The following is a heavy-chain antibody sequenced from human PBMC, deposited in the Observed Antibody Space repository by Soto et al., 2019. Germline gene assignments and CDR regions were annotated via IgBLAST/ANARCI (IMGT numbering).Heavy chain of an antibody. CDR1: GYTFTSYY. Sequence: QVQLVQSGAEVKKPGASVKVSCKASGYTFTSYYMHWVRQAPGQGLEWMGIINPSGGSTSYAQKFQGRVTMTRDTSTSTVYMELSSLRAEDTAVYYCARGLGSTTADSSGYYSLGYWGQGTLVTVSS. V-gene: IGHV1-46*01. CDR3: ARGLGSTTADSSGYYSLGY. J-gene: IGHJ4*02. CDR2: INPSGGST. D-gene: IGHD3-22*01.